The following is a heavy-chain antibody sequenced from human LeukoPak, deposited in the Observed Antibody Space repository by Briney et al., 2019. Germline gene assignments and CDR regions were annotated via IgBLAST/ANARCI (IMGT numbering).Heavy chain of an antibody. V-gene: IGHV3-11*01. CDR2: ISSSGSTI. D-gene: IGHD3-22*01. CDR3: ARDHGGWLCYYYYYYMDV. CDR1: GFTFSDYY. Sequence: SGGSLRLSCAASGFTFSDYYMSWIRQAPGKGLEWVSYISSSGSTICYADSVKGRFTISRDNAKNSLYLQMNSLRAEDTAVYYCARDHGGWLCYYYYYYMDVWGKGTTVTVSS. J-gene: IGHJ6*03.